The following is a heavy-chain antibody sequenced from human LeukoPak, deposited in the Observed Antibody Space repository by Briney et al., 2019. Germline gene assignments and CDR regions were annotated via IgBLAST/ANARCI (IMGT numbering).Heavy chain of an antibody. Sequence: ASVKVSCKASGGTFSSYAISWVRQAPGQGLEWMGRIIPIFGTASYAQKFQGRVTITTDESTSTAYMELSSLRSEDTAVYYCARERVGYCSGGSCYGDDAFDIWGQGTMVTVSS. CDR1: GGTFSSYA. CDR3: ARERVGYCSGGSCYGDDAFDI. J-gene: IGHJ3*02. CDR2: IIPIFGTA. V-gene: IGHV1-69*05. D-gene: IGHD2-15*01.